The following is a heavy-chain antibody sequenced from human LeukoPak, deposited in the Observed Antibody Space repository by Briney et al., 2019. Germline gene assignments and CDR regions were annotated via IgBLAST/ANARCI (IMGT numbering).Heavy chain of an antibody. Sequence: GASVKVSCKASGYTFTSYGISWVRQAPGQGLEWMGWISAYNGNTNYAQKLQGRVTMTTDTSTSTAYMELRSLRSDDTDVYYCARVTDTAMVIYYYYYYMDVWGKGTTVTVSS. CDR2: ISAYNGNT. CDR3: ARVTDTAMVIYYYYYYMDV. V-gene: IGHV1-18*01. D-gene: IGHD5-18*01. CDR1: GYTFTSYG. J-gene: IGHJ6*03.